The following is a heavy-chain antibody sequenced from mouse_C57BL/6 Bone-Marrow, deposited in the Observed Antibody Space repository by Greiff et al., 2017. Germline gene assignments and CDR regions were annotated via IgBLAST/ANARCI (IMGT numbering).Heavy chain of an antibody. CDR3: TRQMGRPFAY. J-gene: IGHJ3*01. V-gene: IGHV1-15*01. Sequence: QVQLQQSGAELVRPGASVTLSCKASGYTFTDYEMHWVKQTPVHGLEWIGAIDPETGGTAYNQKFKGKAILTAAKSSSTAYMELRSLTSEDSAVYYCTRQMGRPFAYWGQGTLVTVSA. D-gene: IGHD4-1*01. CDR2: IDPETGGT. CDR1: GYTFTDYE.